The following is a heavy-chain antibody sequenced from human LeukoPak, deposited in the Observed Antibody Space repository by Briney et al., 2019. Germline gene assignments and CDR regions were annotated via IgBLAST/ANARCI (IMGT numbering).Heavy chain of an antibody. CDR2: IIPIFGTA. J-gene: IGHJ3*02. Sequence: SVKVSCKASGGTFSSYAISWVRQAPGQGLEWMGGIIPIFGTANYAQKLQGRVTMTTDTSTSTAYMELRSLRSDDTAVYYCARADYDFWSGYYGAFDIWGQGTMVTVSS. D-gene: IGHD3-3*01. CDR3: ARADYDFWSGYYGAFDI. V-gene: IGHV1-69*05. CDR1: GGTFSSYA.